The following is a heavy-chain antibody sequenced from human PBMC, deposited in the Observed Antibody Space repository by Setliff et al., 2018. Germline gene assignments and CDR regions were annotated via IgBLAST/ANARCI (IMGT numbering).Heavy chain of an antibody. Sequence: SETLSLTCTVSGGSITNYYWSWIRQPPGKGLEWIGYMYYSGSTNYNPSLKSRVTISIDPSKNQFSLKLSSVTAADTAVYYCARGPRGYGSGSYYATEYFQHWGQGTLVTVSS. CDR3: ARGPRGYGSGSYYATEYFQH. J-gene: IGHJ1*01. D-gene: IGHD3-10*01. V-gene: IGHV4-59*08. CDR2: MYYSGST. CDR1: GGSITNYY.